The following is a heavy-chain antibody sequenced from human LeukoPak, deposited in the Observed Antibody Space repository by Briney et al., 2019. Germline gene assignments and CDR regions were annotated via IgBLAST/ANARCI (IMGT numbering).Heavy chain of an antibody. Sequence: SETLSLPCTVSCVSISSYYWSWIRQPPPKGLEWIAYISDIGSINYNPSIKSRVTISLDTSKNQFSLKLSSVTAADTAVDYCAXXXPRNTVDFWGXGTLVTVS. V-gene: IGHV4-59*08. J-gene: IGHJ4*02. CDR2: ISDIGSI. D-gene: IGHD2-8*02. CDR3: AXXXPRNTVDF. CDR1: CVSISSYY.